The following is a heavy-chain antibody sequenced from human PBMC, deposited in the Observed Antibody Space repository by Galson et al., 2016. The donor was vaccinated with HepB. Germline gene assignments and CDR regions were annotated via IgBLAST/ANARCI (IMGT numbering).Heavy chain of an antibody. CDR3: EAYCGDGSCHGNEY. V-gene: IGHV3-53*01. Sequence: SLRLSCAASGFTVSSNYMSWVGKAPGKGLKWVSVIYSGGSTYYADSVKGRFTISRDNSKNTLSLQMNSLRAEDTALYYCEAYCGDGSCHGNEYWGQGTLVTVSS. D-gene: IGHD2-21*01. J-gene: IGHJ4*02. CDR1: GFTVSSNY. CDR2: IYSGGST.